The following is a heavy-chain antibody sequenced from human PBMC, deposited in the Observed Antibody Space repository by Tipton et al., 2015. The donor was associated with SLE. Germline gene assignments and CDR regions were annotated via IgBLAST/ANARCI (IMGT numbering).Heavy chain of an antibody. D-gene: IGHD2-21*01. Sequence: LRLSCAVSGYSISSGYYWGWIRQPPGKGLEWIGSIYHSGSTYYNPSLKSRVTISVDTSKNQFSLKLSSVTAADTAVYYCASSCGGDCYFDFDYWGQGTLVTVSS. V-gene: IGHV4-38-2*01. J-gene: IGHJ4*02. CDR1: GYSISSGYY. CDR3: ASSCGGDCYFDFDY. CDR2: IYHSGST.